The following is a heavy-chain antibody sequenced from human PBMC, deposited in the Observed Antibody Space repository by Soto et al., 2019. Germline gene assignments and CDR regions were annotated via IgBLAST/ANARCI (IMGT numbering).Heavy chain of an antibody. CDR2: ISGSGGST. V-gene: IGHV3-23*01. J-gene: IGHJ4*02. CDR1: GFTFSSYA. Sequence: XGSLRLSCSASGFTFSSYAMSWVRQAPGKGLEWVSAISGSGGSTYYADSVKGRFTISRDNSKNTLYLQMNSLRAEDTAVYYCAKGRTADYFDYWGQGPLVTVSS. CDR3: AKGRTADYFDY.